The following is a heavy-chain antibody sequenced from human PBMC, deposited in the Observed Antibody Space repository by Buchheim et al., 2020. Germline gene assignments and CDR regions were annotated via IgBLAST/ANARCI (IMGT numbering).Heavy chain of an antibody. Sequence: QVQLVESGGGVVQPGRSLRLSCAASGFTFSSYAMHWVRQAPGKGLEWVAVISYDGSNKYYADSVKGRFTISRDNSKNTLYLQMNSLRAEDTAVYYCARDGTVQWLVLGEGEYYFDYWGQGTL. CDR2: ISYDGSNK. J-gene: IGHJ4*02. CDR1: GFTFSSYA. CDR3: ARDGTVQWLVLGEGEYYFDY. D-gene: IGHD6-19*01. V-gene: IGHV3-30-3*01.